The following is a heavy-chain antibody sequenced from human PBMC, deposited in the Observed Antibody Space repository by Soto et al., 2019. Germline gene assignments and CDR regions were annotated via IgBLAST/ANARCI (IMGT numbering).Heavy chain of an antibody. V-gene: IGHV3-30*18. Sequence: GGSLRLSCAASGFTFSSYGMHWVRQAPGKGLEWVAVISYDGSNKYYADSVKGRFTISRDKSKSTLYLQMTSLRAEDTAVYYCAKDLQFSGWLSAQTFDYWGQGTQVTVSS. D-gene: IGHD6-19*01. CDR2: ISYDGSNK. CDR3: AKDLQFSGWLSAQTFDY. J-gene: IGHJ4*02. CDR1: GFTFSSYG.